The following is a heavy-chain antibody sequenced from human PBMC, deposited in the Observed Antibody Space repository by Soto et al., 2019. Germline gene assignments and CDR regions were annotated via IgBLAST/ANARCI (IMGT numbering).Heavy chain of an antibody. D-gene: IGHD3-16*01. CDR2: NRNETDGYIT. J-gene: IGHJ4*02. CDR3: VGESFYRLDY. V-gene: IGHV3-72*01. CDR1: GFTFSSYA. Sequence: GGSLRLSCAASGFTFSSYAMNWVRQAPGMGLEWVGRNRNETDGYITQYAASVKGRFIISRDHSENLLYLQMNSLETEDTAVYYCVGESFYRLDYWGQGTPVTVS.